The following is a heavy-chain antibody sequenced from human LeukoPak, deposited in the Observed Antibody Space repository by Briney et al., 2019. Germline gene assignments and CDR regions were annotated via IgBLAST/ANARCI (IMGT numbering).Heavy chain of an antibody. CDR2: ISYDGSNK. CDR3: ASERITMIEGLDY. J-gene: IGHJ4*02. CDR1: GFTFSSYA. Sequence: GGSLRLSCAASGFTFSSYAMHWVRQAPGKGLEWVAVISYDGSNKYYADSVKGRFTISRDNSKNTLYLQMNSLRAEDTAVYYCASERITMIEGLDYWGQGTLVTVSS. V-gene: IGHV3-30*04. D-gene: IGHD3-22*01.